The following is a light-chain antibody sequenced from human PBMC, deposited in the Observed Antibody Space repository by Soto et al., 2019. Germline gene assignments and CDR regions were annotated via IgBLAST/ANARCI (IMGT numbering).Light chain of an antibody. Sequence: DIQMTQSPSSVSASVGDRVTITCRASQGISSWLAWYQKKPGKAPKLLIYDASSLESGVPSRFRGSGSGTDYTLTISSLQPEDFETYYCLQVYNYPRTFGQGTKVDIK. CDR1: QGISSW. J-gene: IGKJ1*01. V-gene: IGKV1-12*01. CDR2: DAS. CDR3: LQVYNYPRT.